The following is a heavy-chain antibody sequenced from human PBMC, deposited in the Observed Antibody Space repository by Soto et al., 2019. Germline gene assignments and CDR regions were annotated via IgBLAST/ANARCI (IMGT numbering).Heavy chain of an antibody. J-gene: IGHJ6*02. Sequence: GASVKVSCKASGGTFSSYAISWVRQAPGQGLEWMGGIIPIFGTANYAQKFQGRVTITADESTSTAYMELSSLRSEDTAVYYCARDLGIRNYYDSSGYPSRYGMDVWGQGTTVTVSS. D-gene: IGHD3-22*01. CDR2: IIPIFGTA. V-gene: IGHV1-69*13. CDR3: ARDLGIRNYYDSSGYPSRYGMDV. CDR1: GGTFSSYA.